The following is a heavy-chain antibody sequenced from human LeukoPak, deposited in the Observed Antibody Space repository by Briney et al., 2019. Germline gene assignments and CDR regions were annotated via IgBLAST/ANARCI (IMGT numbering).Heavy chain of an antibody. J-gene: IGHJ6*03. CDR2: INHSGST. V-gene: IGHV4-34*01. Sequence: PSETLSLTCAVYGGSFSGYYWSWIRQPPGKGLEWIGEINHSGSTNYNPSLKSRVTISVDTSKNQFSLKLSSVTAADTAVYYCARGVSYYYCYMDVWGKGTTVTVSS. CDR3: ARGVSYYYCYMDV. CDR1: GGSFSGYY.